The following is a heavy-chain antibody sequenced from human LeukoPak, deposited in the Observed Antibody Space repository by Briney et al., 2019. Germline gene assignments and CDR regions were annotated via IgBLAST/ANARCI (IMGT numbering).Heavy chain of an antibody. CDR2: ISGSGGST. CDR1: GFTFSSYA. J-gene: IGHJ4*02. D-gene: IGHD2-15*01. CDR3: ASADPLTYCSGGSCYEDGFDY. V-gene: IGHV3-23*01. Sequence: GGSLRLSCAASGFTFSSYAMSWVRQAPGKGLEWVSAISGSGGSTYYADSVKGRFTISRDNSKNTLYLQMNSLRAEDTAVYYCASADPLTYCSGGSCYEDGFDYWGQGTLVTVSS.